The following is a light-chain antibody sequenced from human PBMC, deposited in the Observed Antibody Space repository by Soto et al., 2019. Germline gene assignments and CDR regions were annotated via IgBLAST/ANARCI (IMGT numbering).Light chain of an antibody. J-gene: IGKJ4*01. CDR1: QNINFY. V-gene: IGKV1-39*01. CDR2: AAS. CDR3: QQSYNTPT. Sequence: DIQMTQSPSSLSASVGDRVTITCRASQNINFYLNWFQQKPGKAPKVLIYAASSLQVGVPSRFSGSGSGTDFTLTISSLQPEDFVTYFCQQSYNTPTFGGGTKVDIK.